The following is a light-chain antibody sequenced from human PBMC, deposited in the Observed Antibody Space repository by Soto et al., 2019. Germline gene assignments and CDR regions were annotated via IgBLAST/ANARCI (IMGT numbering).Light chain of an antibody. CDR3: QQYSTAPYT. CDR2: KAS. J-gene: IGKJ2*01. Sequence: DLQMTQSPSTLSASVGDRVTITCRAIQSISRWLAWYQQKPGKAPKLLIKKASTLQTGVPSRFSGSGSGTDFTLTISSLQPGDFATFFCQQYSTAPYTFGQGTKLDIK. CDR1: QSISRW. V-gene: IGKV1-5*03.